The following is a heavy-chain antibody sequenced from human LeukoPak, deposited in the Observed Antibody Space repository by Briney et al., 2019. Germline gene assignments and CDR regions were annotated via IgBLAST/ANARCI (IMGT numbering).Heavy chain of an antibody. V-gene: IGHV4-61*01. CDR1: GGSISSSSYY. CDR2: IDHSGST. CDR3: ARLKATVSIHAYFDS. D-gene: IGHD4-17*01. J-gene: IGHJ4*02. Sequence: SETLSLTCTVSGGSISSSSYYWTWIRQPPGKGLEWIGYIDHSGSTNYNPSLKSRVSISSDTSKNQFSLELSSVTAADTAVYYCARLKATVSIHAYFDSWGQGTLVTVSS.